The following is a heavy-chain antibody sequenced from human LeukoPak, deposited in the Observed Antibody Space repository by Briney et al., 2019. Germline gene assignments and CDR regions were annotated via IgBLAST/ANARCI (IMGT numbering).Heavy chain of an antibody. D-gene: IGHD1-26*01. CDR2: INPNSGTDDT. V-gene: IGHV1-2*02. CDR3: ARGGVNNWFDP. Sequence: ASVTVSCKASGYTFTVYYIHWVRQAPGQGLEWMGCINPNSGTDDTNYAQKFQGRVTMTRDTSINTAYMELSRLRSDDTAVYYCARGGVNNWFDPWGQGTLVTVSS. CDR1: GYTFTVYY. J-gene: IGHJ5*02.